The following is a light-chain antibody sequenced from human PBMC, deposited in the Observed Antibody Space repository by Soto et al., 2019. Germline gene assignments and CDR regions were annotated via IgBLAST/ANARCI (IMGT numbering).Light chain of an antibody. CDR1: QSVSSY. J-gene: IGKJ4*01. CDR3: QQRSSYPPT. Sequence: DIELTQSPSSLSSSVGERATLSCRASQSVSSYLAWYQQKPGKAPKRLIYDASSLQSGIPSRFSGSGSGTEFTLTISSLEPEDFAAYYCQQRSSYPPTFGGGTRVEIK. CDR2: DAS. V-gene: IGKV1-9*01.